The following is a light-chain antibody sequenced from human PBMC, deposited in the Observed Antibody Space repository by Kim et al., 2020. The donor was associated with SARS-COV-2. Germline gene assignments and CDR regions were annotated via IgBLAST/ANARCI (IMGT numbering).Light chain of an antibody. Sequence: AWVNCTCTRGRGSVNDAVAWQQQRAEKGPRYLMKVNSDGSHNKGDGIPDRFSGSASGAERYLTISSLQSEDEADYYCQTWGPGIRVFGGGTQLTVL. CDR1: RGSVNDA. CDR3: QTWGPGIRV. J-gene: IGLJ3*02. CDR2: VNSDGSH. V-gene: IGLV4-69*01.